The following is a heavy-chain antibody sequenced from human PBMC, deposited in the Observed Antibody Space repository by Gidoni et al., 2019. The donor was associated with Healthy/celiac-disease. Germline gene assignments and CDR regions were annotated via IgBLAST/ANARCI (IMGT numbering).Heavy chain of an antibody. Sequence: QVQLQESGPGLVTPSETLSLTCTVSGGSISSYYWSWIRQPPGKGLEWIGYIYYSGSTNYNPPLKSRVIISVDTSKNQFSLKLSSVTAADTAVYYCAGSPVWPFFDYWGQGTLVTVSS. D-gene: IGHD3-16*01. CDR1: GGSISSYY. CDR3: AGSPVWPFFDY. CDR2: IYYSGST. V-gene: IGHV4-59*01. J-gene: IGHJ4*02.